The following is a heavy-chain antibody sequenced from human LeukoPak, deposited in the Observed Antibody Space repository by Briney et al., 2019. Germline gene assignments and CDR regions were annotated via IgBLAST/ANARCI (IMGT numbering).Heavy chain of an antibody. D-gene: IGHD6-25*01. CDR2: IYTSGST. CDR1: GGSISSGSYY. V-gene: IGHV4-61*02. Sequence: SETLSLTCTVSGGSISSGSYYWSWIRQPAGKGLEWIGRIYTSGSTNYNPSLKSRVTISIDTSKNQFSLKLSSATAADTAVYYCARDGLVDAFDIWGQGTMVTVSS. J-gene: IGHJ3*02. CDR3: ARDGLVDAFDI.